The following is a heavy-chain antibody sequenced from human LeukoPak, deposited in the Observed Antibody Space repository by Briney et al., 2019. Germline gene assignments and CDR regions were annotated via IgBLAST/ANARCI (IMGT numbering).Heavy chain of an antibody. Sequence: GESLKISCKGSGXSFSSYWSGWVRQMPGEGLEWMGIIYPGDSDTRYSPSFQGQVIISADKSISTAYLQWSSLRASDSAMYYCARRPSGFDYWGQGTLVTVSS. CDR2: IYPGDSDT. J-gene: IGHJ4*02. D-gene: IGHD3-10*01. CDR1: GXSFSSYW. CDR3: ARRPSGFDY. V-gene: IGHV5-51*01.